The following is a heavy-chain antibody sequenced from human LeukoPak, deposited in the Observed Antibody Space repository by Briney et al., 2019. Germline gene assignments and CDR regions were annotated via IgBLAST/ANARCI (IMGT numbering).Heavy chain of an antibody. CDR1: GYTFTTYY. CDR3: ARDPSGIAAAGGRF. V-gene: IGHV1-46*01. D-gene: IGHD6-13*01. J-gene: IGHJ4*02. CDR2: INPSGGTA. Sequence: GASVKGSCKASGYTFTTYYMHWVRQAPGQGLDWLGIINPSGGTATYAQKFQGRVTMTRDTSTSTVYMELSSLRSEDTAVDYCARDPSGIAAAGGRFWGQGTLVTVSS.